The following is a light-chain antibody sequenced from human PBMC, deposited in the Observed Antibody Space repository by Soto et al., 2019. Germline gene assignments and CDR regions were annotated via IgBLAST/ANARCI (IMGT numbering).Light chain of an antibody. CDR2: NNS. CDR3: AAWDDSLRGLE. V-gene: IGLV1-44*01. Sequence: QSVLTQPPSASGTPGQMVTIPCPGSTSNIGSNTVNWYQQLPGMAPKLLIYNNSQRPSGVPDRFSGSKSGTSASLAISGLQSEDEADYYCAAWDDSLRGLEFGGGTKLTVL. J-gene: IGLJ2*01. CDR1: TSNIGSNT.